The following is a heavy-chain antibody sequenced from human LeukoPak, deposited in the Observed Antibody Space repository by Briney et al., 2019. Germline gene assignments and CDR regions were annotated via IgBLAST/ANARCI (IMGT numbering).Heavy chain of an antibody. CDR3: AKDMTRYCSGGSCYPGFYYYGMDV. J-gene: IGHJ6*02. Sequence: PGGSLRLSCAASGFTFSSYAMNWVRQAAGKGLEWVSGISGSGGSTSYADSVKGRSTISRDNSKNSLYLQMNSLRTEDTALYYCAKDMTRYCSGGSCYPGFYYYGMDVWGQGTTVTVSS. D-gene: IGHD2-15*01. CDR2: ISGSGGST. V-gene: IGHV3-23*01. CDR1: GFTFSSYA.